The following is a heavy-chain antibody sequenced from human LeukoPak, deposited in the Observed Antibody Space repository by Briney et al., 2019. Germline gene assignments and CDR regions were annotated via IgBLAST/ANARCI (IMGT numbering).Heavy chain of an antibody. CDR1: GGSFSGYY. CDR3: AGGHGEEDIVVVVAATLNYYYYGMDV. Sequence: SETLSLTCAVYGGSFSGYYWSWIRQPPGKGLEWIGEINHSGSTNYNPSLKSRVTISVDTSKNQFSLKLSSVTAADTAVYYCAGGHGEEDIVVVVAATLNYYYYGMDVWGQGTTVTVSS. J-gene: IGHJ6*02. V-gene: IGHV4-34*01. CDR2: INHSGST. D-gene: IGHD2-15*01.